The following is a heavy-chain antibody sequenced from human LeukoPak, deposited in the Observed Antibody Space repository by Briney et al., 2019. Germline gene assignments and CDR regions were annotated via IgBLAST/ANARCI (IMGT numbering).Heavy chain of an antibody. V-gene: IGHV7-4-1*01. CDR3: ARESPGNYDFWSGRYYYGMDV. D-gene: IGHD3-3*01. CDR2: INYNPENP. CDR1: GYTFTSYA. Sequence: ASVKVSCKGSGYTFTSYAMNWVRQAPGQGLEGVGLINYNPENPTYAQGFTGRFVFSLDTPVSTAYLQICSLKAEDTAVYYCARESPGNYDFWSGRYYYGMDVWGQGTTVTVSS. J-gene: IGHJ6*02.